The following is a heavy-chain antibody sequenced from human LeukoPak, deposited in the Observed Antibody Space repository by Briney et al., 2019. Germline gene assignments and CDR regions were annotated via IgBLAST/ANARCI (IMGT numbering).Heavy chain of an antibody. CDR1: GASTSGSGYY. CDR3: ARDRNYGSGNLFDY. J-gene: IGHJ4*02. D-gene: IGHD3-10*01. CDR2: IYYTGST. V-gene: IGHV4-39*07. Sequence: SETLSLTCAVSGASTSGSGYYLGWIRQPPGKGLEWIGNIYYTGSTYYNASLQSRVTISIDMSKNQFSLKLTSVTAADTAVYYCARDRNYGSGNLFDYWGQGTLVTVPS.